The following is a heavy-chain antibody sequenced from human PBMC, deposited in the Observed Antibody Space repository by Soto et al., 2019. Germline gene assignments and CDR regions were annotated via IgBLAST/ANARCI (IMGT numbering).Heavy chain of an antibody. J-gene: IGHJ4*02. CDR3: ARTYYDFWSGFRY. V-gene: IGHV3-21*01. CDR1: GFTFSSYS. Sequence: VQVVESGGGVVQPGGSLRLSCTASGFTFSSYSMNWVRQAPGKGLEWVSSISSSSSYIYYADSVKGRFTISRDNAKNSLYLQMNSLRAEDTAVYYCARTYYDFWSGFRYWGQGTLVTVSS. D-gene: IGHD3-3*01. CDR2: ISSSSSYI.